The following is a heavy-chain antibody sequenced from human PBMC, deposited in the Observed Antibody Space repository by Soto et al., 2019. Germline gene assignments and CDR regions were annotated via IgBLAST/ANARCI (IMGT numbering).Heavy chain of an antibody. CDR2: ISAHNGNT. V-gene: IGHV1-18*01. CDR1: GYTFTSYG. D-gene: IGHD1-1*01. CDR3: ARGRYGDY. Sequence: QVHLVQSGAEVKKPGASVKVSCKASGYTFTSYGITWVRQAPGQGLEWMGWISAHNGNTDYAQKLQGRVIVTRDTSTSTAYMELRRLISDDTAVYYGARGRYGDYWGQGALVTVSS. J-gene: IGHJ4*02.